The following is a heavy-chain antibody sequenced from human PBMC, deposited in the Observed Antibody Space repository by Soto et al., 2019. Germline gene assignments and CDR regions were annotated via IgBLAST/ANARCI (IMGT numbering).Heavy chain of an antibody. Sequence: SETLSLTRTVSGGSIGSYYRSWIRQPPGKGLEWIGYIYYSGSTNYNPSLKSRVTISVDTSKNQFSLKLSSVTAADTAVYYCARGPESGNFDYWGQGTLVTVSS. J-gene: IGHJ4*02. V-gene: IGHV4-59*01. CDR3: ARGPESGNFDY. CDR2: IYYSGST. CDR1: GGSIGSYY.